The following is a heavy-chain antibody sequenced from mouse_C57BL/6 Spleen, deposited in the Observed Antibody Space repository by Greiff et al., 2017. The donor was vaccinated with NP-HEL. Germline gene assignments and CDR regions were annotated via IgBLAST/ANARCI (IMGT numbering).Heavy chain of an antibody. Sequence: EVQLQQSVAELVRPGASVKLSCTASGFNIKNTYMHWVKQRPEQGLEWIGRIDPANGNTKYAPKVQGKATITADTSSNTAYLQLPSLKSEDIAIYYRARVGSGTGYFDVWGTGTTVTVSS. D-gene: IGHD1-3*01. CDR1: GFNIKNTY. V-gene: IGHV14-3*01. J-gene: IGHJ1*03. CDR2: IDPANGNT. CDR3: ARVGSGTGYFDV.